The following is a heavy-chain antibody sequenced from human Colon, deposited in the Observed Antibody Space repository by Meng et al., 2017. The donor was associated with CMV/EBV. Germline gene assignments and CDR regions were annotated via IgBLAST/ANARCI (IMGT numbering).Heavy chain of an antibody. J-gene: IGHJ4*02. V-gene: IGHV1-2*06. Sequence: QVQLVQSGVEVKKPGTSVKLSCKASGYTFTGYWMHWVRQAPGQGLEWMGRINPNTGGTNYAQKFQGRVTVTRDTSISTAYMELTRLRSDDTAVYYFAREKDTSGSRGLDHWGQGTLVTVSS. CDR1: GYTFTGYW. D-gene: IGHD3-10*01. CDR2: INPNTGGT. CDR3: AREKDTSGSRGLDH.